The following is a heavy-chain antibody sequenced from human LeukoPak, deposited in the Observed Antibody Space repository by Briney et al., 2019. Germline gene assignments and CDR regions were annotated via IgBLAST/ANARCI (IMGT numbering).Heavy chain of an antibody. CDR3: AREISSCSSTSCYANSRVQH. CDR1: GGTFSSYA. D-gene: IGHD2-2*01. J-gene: IGHJ1*01. Sequence: SVKVSCKASGGTFSSYAISWVRQAPGQGLEWMGGIIPIFGTANYAQKFQGRVTITTDESTGTAYMELSSLRSEDMAVYYCAREISSCSSTSCYANSRVQHWGQGTLVTVSS. CDR2: IIPIFGTA. V-gene: IGHV1-69*05.